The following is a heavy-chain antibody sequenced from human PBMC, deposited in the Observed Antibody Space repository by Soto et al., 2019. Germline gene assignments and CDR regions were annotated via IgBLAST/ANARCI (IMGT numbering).Heavy chain of an antibody. V-gene: IGHV1-69*08. J-gene: IGHJ5*02. CDR2: IIPILGIA. CDR3: ARDPMTSRWFGYWFDP. CDR1: GGTFSSYT. Sequence: QVQLVQSGAEVKKPGSSVKVSCKASGGTFSSYTISWVRQAPGQGLEWMGRIIPILGIANYAQKFQGRVMITADKSTRTAYMELSSLRSEDTAVYYCARDPMTSRWFGYWFDPWGQGTLVTVSS. D-gene: IGHD3-10*01.